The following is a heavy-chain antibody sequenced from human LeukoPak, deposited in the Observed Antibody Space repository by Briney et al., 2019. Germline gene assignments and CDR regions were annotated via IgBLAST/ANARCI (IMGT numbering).Heavy chain of an antibody. V-gene: IGHV3-21*01. CDR3: ARRGYHDYSGFDY. CDR1: GFTFSSYS. D-gene: IGHD1-26*01. J-gene: IGHJ4*02. CDR2: ISGSSSDI. Sequence: GGSLRLSCAGSGFTFSSYSMNWVRQAPGKGLEWVSSISGSSSDIYYADSVKGRFTISRDNAKNSLYLQMKSLRAEDTAVYYCARRGYHDYSGFDYWGQGTLVTVSS.